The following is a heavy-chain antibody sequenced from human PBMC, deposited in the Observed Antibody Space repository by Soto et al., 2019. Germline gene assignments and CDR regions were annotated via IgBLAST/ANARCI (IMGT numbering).Heavy chain of an antibody. Sequence: QEQLVESGGGVVQPGKSLRLSCAASGFTFNTYGMHWVRQAPGKGLEWVAVISYDGSEKYYVDSVKGRFTISKDNSKNTLYLQMNSLRPEDTAVHYCAKSPNFYCSSPNCYKYYYDHWGEGTRVTVSS. D-gene: IGHD2-2*02. CDR2: ISYDGSEK. CDR1: GFTFNTYG. J-gene: IGHJ4*02. CDR3: AKSPNFYCSSPNCYKYYYDH. V-gene: IGHV3-30*18.